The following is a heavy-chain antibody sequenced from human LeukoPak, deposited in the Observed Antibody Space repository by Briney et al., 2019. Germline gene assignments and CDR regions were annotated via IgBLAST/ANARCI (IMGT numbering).Heavy chain of an antibody. J-gene: IGHJ4*02. CDR2: INRSGST. Sequence: SETLSLTCAVYGALFSDSYISWIRQSPGKGLEWIGEINRSGSTNYNPSLKSRVTMSVDSSKNQFSLKLTSVTAADTAVYYCALNYYGSGGTFDYWGQGTLVTVSS. D-gene: IGHD3-10*01. CDR3: ALNYYGSGGTFDY. CDR1: GALFSDSY. V-gene: IGHV4-34*01.